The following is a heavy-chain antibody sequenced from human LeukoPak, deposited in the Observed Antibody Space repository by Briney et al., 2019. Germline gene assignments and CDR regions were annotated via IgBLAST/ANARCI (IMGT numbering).Heavy chain of an antibody. CDR2: ISAYNGNT. CDR1: GYTLTSYG. D-gene: IGHD3-3*01. V-gene: IGHV1-18*01. Sequence: ASVKVSCKASGYTLTSYGISWARQAPGQGLEWMGWISAYNGNTNYAQKLQGRVTMTTDTSTSTAYMELRSLRSDDTAVYYCARDFTYYDFWSGYYWHYFDYWGQGTLVTVSS. J-gene: IGHJ4*02. CDR3: ARDFTYYDFWSGYYWHYFDY.